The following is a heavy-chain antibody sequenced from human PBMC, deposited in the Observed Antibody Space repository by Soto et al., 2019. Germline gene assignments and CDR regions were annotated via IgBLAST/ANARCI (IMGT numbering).Heavy chain of an antibody. D-gene: IGHD6-6*01. Sequence: PSQTLSLPCALSGASVSSNSGAWSWIRQSPSRGLEWLGRTFYRSKWHSDYAVSLRGRITINSDTSKNQFSLQLNSVTPADTAIYFCARDGGGYSTSFAMDVWGQGTPVTVSS. CDR1: GASVSSNSGA. V-gene: IGHV6-1*01. J-gene: IGHJ6*02. CDR2: TFYRSKWHS. CDR3: ARDGGGYSTSFAMDV.